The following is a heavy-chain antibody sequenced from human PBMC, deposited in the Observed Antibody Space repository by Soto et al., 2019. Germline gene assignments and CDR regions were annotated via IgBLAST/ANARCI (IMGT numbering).Heavy chain of an antibody. V-gene: IGHV3-23*01. J-gene: IGHJ6*03. CDR2: ISGNGGST. Sequence: GGSLRLSCAASGFTFSSYAMSWVRQAPGKGLEWVSAISGNGGSTYYADSVKGRFTISRDNSKNTLYLQMNSLRAEDNSVYYGANRLRGDSSYSYFYYYIDVWGKGTPVTVSS. D-gene: IGHD6-13*01. CDR1: GFTFSSYA. CDR3: ANRLRGDSSYSYFYYYIDV.